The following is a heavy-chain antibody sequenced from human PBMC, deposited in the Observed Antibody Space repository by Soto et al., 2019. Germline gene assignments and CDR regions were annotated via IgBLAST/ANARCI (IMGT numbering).Heavy chain of an antibody. CDR1: GFTFSDYW. CDR2: INGDGSNT. Sequence: EVQLVESGGGLVQRGGSLRLSCAASGFTFSDYWMHWVRQAPGKGPVWLSRINGDGSNTNHAHFVKGRFTISRDNAKNTLYLQINSLRAEDTAVYYCVRSMTTLTIDWRVPWGRGTQVTVSS. D-gene: IGHD4-17*01. V-gene: IGHV3-74*01. J-gene: IGHJ5*02. CDR3: VRSMTTLTIDWRVP.